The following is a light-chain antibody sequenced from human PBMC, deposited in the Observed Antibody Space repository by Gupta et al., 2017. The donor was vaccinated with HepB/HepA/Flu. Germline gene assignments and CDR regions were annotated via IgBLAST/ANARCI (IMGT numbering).Light chain of an antibody. CDR2: VDS. Sequence: SYVVPQPPSVPVAPGEQATTTCEGDNIAIRSVHWYQQKPGQAPVLVMNVDSDRPSGIPEPFSCSNSWNTATLTISRGETGDIAHDDCHLWESPSDQRIFGGGTKLTVL. V-gene: IGLV3-21*02. J-gene: IGLJ2*01. CDR1: NIAIRS. CDR3: HLWESPSDQRI.